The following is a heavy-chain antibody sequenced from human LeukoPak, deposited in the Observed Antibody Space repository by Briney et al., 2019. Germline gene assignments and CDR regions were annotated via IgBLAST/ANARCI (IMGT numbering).Heavy chain of an antibody. J-gene: IGHJ4*02. CDR2: IYYSGST. V-gene: IGHV4-59*01. Sequence: PSETLSLTCTVSGGSISGYYWSWIRQPPGKGLEWIGYIYYSGSTNYNPSLKSRVTISADTSKNQFSLKLSSVTAADTAVYYCARGAGSHDYWGQGTLVTVSS. CDR1: GGSISGYY. D-gene: IGHD1-26*01. CDR3: ARGAGSHDY.